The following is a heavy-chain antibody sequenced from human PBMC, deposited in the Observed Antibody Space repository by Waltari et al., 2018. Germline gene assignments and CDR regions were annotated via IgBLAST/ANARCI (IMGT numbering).Heavy chain of an antibody. J-gene: IGHJ5*02. Sequence: QVQLQESGPGLVKPSATLSLTCTVSGGSISSYYWSWIRQPPGKGLEWIGYIYYSGSTNYNPSLKSRVTISVDTSKNQFSLKLSSVTAADTAVYYCASSAEVVTWFDPWGQGTLVTVSS. CDR1: GGSISSYY. CDR2: IYYSGST. D-gene: IGHD2-21*02. CDR3: ASSAEVVTWFDP. V-gene: IGHV4-59*01.